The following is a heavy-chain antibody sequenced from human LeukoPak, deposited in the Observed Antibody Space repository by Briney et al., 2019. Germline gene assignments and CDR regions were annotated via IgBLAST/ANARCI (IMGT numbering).Heavy chain of an antibody. CDR3: ARRRYSDAFDI. V-gene: IGHV3-74*01. Sequence: GGSLRLSCAASGFTFNTYWMHWVRRAPGKWLVWVSRINGDGSTTTYADSVTGRFTISRDNAKNTLFLQMNSLRVEDTALYYCARRRYSDAFDIWGQGTMVTVSS. CDR2: INGDGSTT. CDR1: GFTFNTYW. D-gene: IGHD2-15*01. J-gene: IGHJ3*02.